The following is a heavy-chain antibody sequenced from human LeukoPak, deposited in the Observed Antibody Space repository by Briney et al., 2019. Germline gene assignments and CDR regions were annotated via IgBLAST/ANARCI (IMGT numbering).Heavy chain of an antibody. CDR1: GYTFTSYG. V-gene: IGHV1-18*01. CDR3: AREPPRGQDGSGSSAKIWFDP. CDR2: ISAYNGNT. J-gene: IGHJ5*02. D-gene: IGHD3-10*01. Sequence: ASVKVSCKASGYTFTSYGISWVRQAPGQGLEWMGWISAYNGNTNYAQKLQGRVTMTTDTSTSTAYMELRSLRSDDTAVYYCAREPPRGQDGSGSSAKIWFDPWGQGTLVTVSS.